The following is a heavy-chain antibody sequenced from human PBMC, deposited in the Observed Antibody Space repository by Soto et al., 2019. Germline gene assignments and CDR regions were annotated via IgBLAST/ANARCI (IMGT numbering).Heavy chain of an antibody. D-gene: IGHD2-8*01. CDR1: GFTFSSYG. CDR2: LWYDGSNK. J-gene: IGHJ6*02. CDR3: AREQVLMVYAALMGDYYYYGMDV. V-gene: IGHV3-33*01. Sequence: PGGSLRLSCAASGFTFSSYGMHWVRQAPGKGLEWVAVLWYDGSNKYYADSVKGRFTISRDNSKNTLYLQMNSLRAEDTAVYYCAREQVLMVYAALMGDYYYYGMDVWGQGTTVTVSS.